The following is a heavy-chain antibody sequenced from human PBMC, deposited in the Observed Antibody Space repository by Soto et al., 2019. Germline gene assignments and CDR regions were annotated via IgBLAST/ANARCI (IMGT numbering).Heavy chain of an antibody. Sequence: QVQLQESGPGLVKPSQTLSLTCTVSGGSISSGGYYWSWIRQHPGKGLEWIGYIYYSGSTYYNPSLKSRVTISVDTSKNQFSLKLSSVTAADTAVYYCARGVGGYGDYERNLNWYFDLWGRGTLVTVS. CDR1: GGSISSGGYY. CDR2: IYYSGST. CDR3: ARGVGGYGDYERNLNWYFDL. V-gene: IGHV4-31*03. D-gene: IGHD4-17*01. J-gene: IGHJ2*01.